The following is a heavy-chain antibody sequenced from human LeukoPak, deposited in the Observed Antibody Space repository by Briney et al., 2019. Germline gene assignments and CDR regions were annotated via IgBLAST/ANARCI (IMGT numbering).Heavy chain of an antibody. CDR3: TTEDYYDSSGYLYNWFDP. V-gene: IGHV3-15*05. J-gene: IGHJ5*02. Sequence: PGGSLRLSCAANGFTFTNAWMSWVRPAPGKGLEWVGRIKSKNDGGTIHYAAPVKGRFTISRDDSKNTLYLQMNSLKTEDTAVYYCTTEDYYDSSGYLYNWFDPWGQGVLVTVSS. D-gene: IGHD3-22*01. CDR1: GFTFTNAW. CDR2: IKSKNDGGTI.